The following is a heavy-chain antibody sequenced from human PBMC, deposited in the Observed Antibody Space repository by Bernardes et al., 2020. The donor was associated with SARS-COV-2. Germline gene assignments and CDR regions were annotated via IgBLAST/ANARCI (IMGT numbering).Heavy chain of an antibody. J-gene: IGHJ6*02. CDR3: ARDARGKSSGWFNV. Sequence: ASVKVSCKASGYTFTSYGIIWVRQAPGQGLEWMGWISAYNGNTNYAQKLQGRVTMTTDTSTSTAYMELRSLRSDDTAVYYCARDARGKSSGWFNVWGQGTTVTVSS. CDR2: ISAYNGNT. CDR1: GYTFTSYG. D-gene: IGHD6-19*01. V-gene: IGHV1-18*01.